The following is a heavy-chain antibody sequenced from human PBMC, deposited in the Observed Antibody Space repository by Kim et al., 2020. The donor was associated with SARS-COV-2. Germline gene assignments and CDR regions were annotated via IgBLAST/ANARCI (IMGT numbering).Heavy chain of an antibody. CDR2: VNSDGSDT. J-gene: IGHJ4*02. CDR1: GFTFSSYW. D-gene: IGHD3-10*01. CDR3: ARDRAGSFYNPFDY. Sequence: GGSLRLSCAASGFTFSSYWMHWVRQAPGKGLVWVSRVNSDGSDTAYADSVRGRFTISRDNAKNTLYLQMNSLRAEDTAVYYCARDRAGSFYNPFDYWGQGTLVTVSS. V-gene: IGHV3-74*01.